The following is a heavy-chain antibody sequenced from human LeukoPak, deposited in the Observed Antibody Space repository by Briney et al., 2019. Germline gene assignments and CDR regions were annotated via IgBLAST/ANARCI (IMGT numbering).Heavy chain of an antibody. CDR1: GFTFSSYA. J-gene: IGHJ4*02. Sequence: GGSLRLSCAASGFTFSSYAMSWVRQAPGKGLEWVAVIWYDGSNKYYADSVKGRFTISRDNSKNTLYLQMNSLRAEDTAVYYCARVGYYSSGPFSYFDYWGQGTLVTVSS. CDR3: ARVGYYSSGPFSYFDY. D-gene: IGHD3-10*01. CDR2: IWYDGSNK. V-gene: IGHV3-33*08.